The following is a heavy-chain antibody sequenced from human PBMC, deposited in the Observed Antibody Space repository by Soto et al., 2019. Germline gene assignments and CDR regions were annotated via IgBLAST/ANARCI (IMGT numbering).Heavy chain of an antibody. Sequence: SEILSLTCTVSGGSVSSTSYYWGWIRQPPGKGLEWIGSIYYSGSTYYNPSLKSRVTISVDTSKNQFSLKLSSVTAADTAVYYCARIVGIRNSIGQRYYFDYWGQGTLVTVSS. J-gene: IGHJ4*02. CDR2: IYYSGST. CDR1: GGSVSSTSYY. V-gene: IGHV4-39*01. D-gene: IGHD6-19*01. CDR3: ARIVGIRNSIGQRYYFDY.